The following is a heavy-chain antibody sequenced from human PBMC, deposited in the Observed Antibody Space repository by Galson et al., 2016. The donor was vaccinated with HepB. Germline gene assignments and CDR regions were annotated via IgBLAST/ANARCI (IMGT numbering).Heavy chain of an antibody. CDR3: ARDQGQQLPSLLYTYGLDV. CDR2: ISDDGSDG. J-gene: IGHJ6*02. V-gene: IGHV3-30*04. D-gene: IGHD6-13*01. CDR1: GFSVTSYA. Sequence: SLRLSCAASGFSVTSYALHWVRQAPGKGLEWVALISDDGSDGRYADSVKGRLTISRDSSKNTVYLQLNRLTAEDTAVYFCARDQGQQLPSLLYTYGLDVWGQGTTVSVSS.